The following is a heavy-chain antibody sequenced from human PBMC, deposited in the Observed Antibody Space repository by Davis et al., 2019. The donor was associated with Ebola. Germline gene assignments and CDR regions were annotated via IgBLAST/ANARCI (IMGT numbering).Heavy chain of an antibody. CDR2: GGSGGST. V-gene: IGHV3-23*01. D-gene: IGHD5-12*01. Sequence: GESLKISCAASGFTFSTYAMSWVRQAPGKGLEWASTGGSGGSTYYVDSVKGRFTISRDNSKSTLYLQMNSLRAGDTAVYYCAKQRGYGYPAYYFDYWGQGTLVTVSS. J-gene: IGHJ4*02. CDR1: GFTFSTYA. CDR3: AKQRGYGYPAYYFDY.